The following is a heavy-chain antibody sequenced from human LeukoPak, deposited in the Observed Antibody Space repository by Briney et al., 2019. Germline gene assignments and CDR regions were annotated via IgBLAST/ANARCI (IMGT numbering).Heavy chain of an antibody. Sequence: SETLSLTCTVSGGSISSSSYYWGWIRQPPGKGLEWIGNIYYSGSTYHNPSLKSRVTISVDTSKNQFSLKLSSVTAADTAVYYCARTRSGWYSDFDYWGQGTLVTVSS. J-gene: IGHJ4*02. CDR3: ARTRSGWYSDFDY. CDR1: GGSISSSSYY. V-gene: IGHV4-39*01. CDR2: IYYSGST. D-gene: IGHD6-19*01.